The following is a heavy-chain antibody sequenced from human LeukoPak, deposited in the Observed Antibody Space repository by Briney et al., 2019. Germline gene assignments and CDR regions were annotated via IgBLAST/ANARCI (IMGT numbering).Heavy chain of an antibody. CDR1: GFTFSSYA. Sequence: GGSLRLSCAASGFTFSSYAMHWVRQAPGKGLEWVAVISYDGSNKYYADSVKGRFTISRDNSKNTLYLQTNSLRAEDTAVYYCARDGQGFWSGYSYYFDYWGQGTLVTVSS. CDR2: ISYDGSNK. V-gene: IGHV3-30-3*01. D-gene: IGHD3-3*01. CDR3: ARDGQGFWSGYSYYFDY. J-gene: IGHJ4*02.